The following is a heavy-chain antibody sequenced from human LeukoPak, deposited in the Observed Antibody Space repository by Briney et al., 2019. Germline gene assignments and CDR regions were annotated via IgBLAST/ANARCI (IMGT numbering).Heavy chain of an antibody. J-gene: IGHJ4*02. CDR2: ISYDGSNK. Sequence: QPGGSLRLSCAASGFTFSSYGMHWVRQAPGKGLEWVAVISYDGSNKYYADSVKGRFTISRDNSKNTLYLQMNSLRAEDTAVYYCATPIVVVTALDYWGQGTLVTVSS. CDR1: GFTFSSYG. V-gene: IGHV3-30*03. D-gene: IGHD2-21*02. CDR3: ATPIVVVTALDY.